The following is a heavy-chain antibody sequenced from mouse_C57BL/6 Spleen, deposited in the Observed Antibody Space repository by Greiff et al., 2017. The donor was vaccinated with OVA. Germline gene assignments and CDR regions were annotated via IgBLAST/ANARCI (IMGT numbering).Heavy chain of an antibody. D-gene: IGHD1-1*01. CDR3: AMGYYGSSYNDFDY. CDR2: IHPSDSDT. J-gene: IGHJ2*01. V-gene: IGHV1-74*01. Sequence: QVQLQQPGAELVKPGASVKVSCKASGYTFTSYWMHWVKQRPGQGLEWIGRIHPSDSDTNYNQKFKGKATLTVDKSSSTADMQLSSLTSEDSAVXYCAMGYYGSSYNDFDYWGQGTTLTVSS. CDR1: GYTFTSYW.